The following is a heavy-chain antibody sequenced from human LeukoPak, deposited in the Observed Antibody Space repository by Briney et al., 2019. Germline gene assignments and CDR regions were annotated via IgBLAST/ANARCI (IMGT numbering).Heavy chain of an antibody. Sequence: ASETLSLTCTVSGGSISSNYWGWIRQPPGKGLEWIGYIYHGGTTNYSPSLKSRVTISEDMSKNQFSLKLTSVTAADTAVYYCARGQTYTSEKIDPWGQGTLVTVSS. V-gene: IGHV4-59*01. D-gene: IGHD2-2*02. CDR2: IYHGGTT. CDR1: GGSISSNY. J-gene: IGHJ5*02. CDR3: ARGQTYTSEKIDP.